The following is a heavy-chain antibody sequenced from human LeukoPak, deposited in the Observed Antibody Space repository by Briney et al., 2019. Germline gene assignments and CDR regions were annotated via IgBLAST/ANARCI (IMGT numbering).Heavy chain of an antibody. J-gene: IGHJ6*02. V-gene: IGHV4-59*12. CDR3: ARVKRCSSTSCYYYYYYGMDV. Sequence: SETLSLTCTVSGGSISSYYWSWIRQPPGKGLEWIGYIYYSGSTNYNPSLKSRVTISVDTSKNQFSLKLSSVTAADTAVYYCARVKRCSSTSCYYYYYYGMDVWGQGTTVTVSS. CDR2: IYYSGST. D-gene: IGHD2-2*01. CDR1: GGSISSYY.